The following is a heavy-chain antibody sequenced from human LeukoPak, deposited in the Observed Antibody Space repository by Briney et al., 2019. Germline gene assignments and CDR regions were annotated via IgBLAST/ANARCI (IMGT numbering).Heavy chain of an antibody. CDR3: SKDLNIDGSEGTCLDN. V-gene: IGHV3-30*18. D-gene: IGHD3-10*01. CDR1: GFPFSSYG. J-gene: IGHJ4*02. Sequence: PGRSLTLSCAASGFPFSSYGMHWLRQAPDKGQEWVAIISYDGSNKYYADPVKSRLTISRVDSTNTLYLQMNSMRAEATAVYYCSKDLNIDGSEGTCLDNWGQGTLVTVSS. CDR2: ISYDGSNK.